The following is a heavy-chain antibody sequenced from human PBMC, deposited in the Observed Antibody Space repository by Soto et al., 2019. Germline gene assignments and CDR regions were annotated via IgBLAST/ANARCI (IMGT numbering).Heavy chain of an antibody. Sequence: QVQLVESGGGVVQPGRSLRLSCAASGFTFSSYGMHWVRQAPGKGLEWVAVISYDGSNKYYADSVKGRFTISRDNSKNTLYLQMNSLRAEDTAVDYCAKESSLDYWGQGTLVTVSS. CDR2: ISYDGSNK. V-gene: IGHV3-30*18. J-gene: IGHJ4*02. CDR1: GFTFSSYG. D-gene: IGHD6-13*01. CDR3: AKESSLDY.